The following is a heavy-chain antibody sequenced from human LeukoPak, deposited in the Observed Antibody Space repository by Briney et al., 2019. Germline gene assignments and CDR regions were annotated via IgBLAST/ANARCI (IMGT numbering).Heavy chain of an antibody. CDR3: ARDGTHNQNFGGGYGYYHYGMDV. Sequence: PGGSLRLSCAASGFNFTSYEMNWVRQAPGKGLEWVSHISSSGRMIYYADFVRGRFTISRDNAKNSLYLQMNSLTAEDTAIYYCARDGTHNQNFGGGYGYYHYGMDVWGQGTTVTVS. D-gene: IGHD3-16*01. J-gene: IGHJ6*02. CDR1: GFNFTSYE. CDR2: ISSSGRMI. V-gene: IGHV3-48*03.